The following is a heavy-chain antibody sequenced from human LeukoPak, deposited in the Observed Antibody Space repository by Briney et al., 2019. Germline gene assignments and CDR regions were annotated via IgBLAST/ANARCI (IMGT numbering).Heavy chain of an antibody. Sequence: PGGSLRLSCAASRFTFSSYSMNWVRQAPGKGLEWVSSISSFGSYIYYADSVKGRFTISRDNAKNSLYLQMNSLRVEDTAVYYCARDFRVEPKGDAFDIWGQGTMVTVSS. V-gene: IGHV3-21*01. CDR3: ARDFRVEPKGDAFDI. CDR2: ISSFGSYI. J-gene: IGHJ3*02. CDR1: RFTFSSYS.